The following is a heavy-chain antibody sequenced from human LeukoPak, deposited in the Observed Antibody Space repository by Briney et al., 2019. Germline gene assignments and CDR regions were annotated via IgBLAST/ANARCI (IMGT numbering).Heavy chain of an antibody. V-gene: IGHV4-34*01. J-gene: IGHJ4*02. CDR3: ARRRYQLPYAGRVAYFDY. D-gene: IGHD2-2*02. CDR1: GGSFSGYY. CDR2: INHSGST. Sequence: SETLSLTCAVYGGSFSGYYWSWIRQPPGKGLEWIGEINHSGSTNYNPSLKSRVTISVDTSKNQFSLKLSSVTAADTAVYYCARRRYQLPYAGRVAYFDYWGQGTLVTVSS.